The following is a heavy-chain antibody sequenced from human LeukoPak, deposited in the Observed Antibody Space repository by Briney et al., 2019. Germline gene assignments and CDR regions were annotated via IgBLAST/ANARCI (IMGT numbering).Heavy chain of an antibody. CDR2: IWYDGSNK. V-gene: IGHV3-33*06. CDR1: GFTFCSYS. CDR3: AKDQKRGAIFYSHYFPADY. Sequence: PGRSLRRSGAASGFTFCSYSMLWVRQGPGKGRVWVAVIWYDGSNKSYIDSVKGRFTISRNNSKNTLYLQMNSLRDEDTAVYYCAKDQKRGAIFYSHYFPADYWGQGTMVTVSS. J-gene: IGHJ4*02. D-gene: IGHD3-10*01.